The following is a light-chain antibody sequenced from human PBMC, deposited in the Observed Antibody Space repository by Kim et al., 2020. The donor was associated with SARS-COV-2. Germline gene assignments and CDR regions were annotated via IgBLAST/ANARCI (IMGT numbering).Light chain of an antibody. V-gene: IGKV3-15*01. CDR3: HQYNIWPIT. CDR1: QSVSSN. J-gene: IGKJ5*01. Sequence: EIVMTQSPATLSVSQGERATLSCRASQSVSSNVAWYQQKPGQAPRLLIYGASTRATGIPARFSGSGSGTEFTLTISSLQSEDFAVYYCHQYNIWPITFGQGTRREIK. CDR2: GAS.